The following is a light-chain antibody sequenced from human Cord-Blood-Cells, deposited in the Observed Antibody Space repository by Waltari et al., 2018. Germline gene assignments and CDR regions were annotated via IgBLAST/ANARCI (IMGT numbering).Light chain of an antibody. CDR2: EVS. CDR3: SSYTSSSTLV. Sequence: QSALTQPASVSGSPGQSITISCTGTSSDAGGYNYVSWYHQHPGKAPKLMIYEVSNRPSGVSNRFSGSKSGNTASLTISGLQAEDEADYYCSSYTSSSTLVFGTGTKVTVL. V-gene: IGLV2-14*01. J-gene: IGLJ1*01. CDR1: SSDAGGYNY.